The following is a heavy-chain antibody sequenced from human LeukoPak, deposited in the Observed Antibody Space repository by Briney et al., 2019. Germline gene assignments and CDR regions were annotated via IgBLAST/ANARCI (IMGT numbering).Heavy chain of an antibody. D-gene: IGHD3-22*01. J-gene: IGHJ4*02. CDR1: GFTFSSYA. CDR3: AKEAAGYDSSGYYYDY. V-gene: IGHV3-23*01. Sequence: GGSLRLSCAASGFTFSSYAMSWVRQAPGKGLEWVSAISGSGGSTYYADSVKGRFTISRDNSKNTLYLQMNSLRAEGTAVYYCAKEAAGYDSSGYYYDYWGQGTLVTVSS. CDR2: ISGSGGST.